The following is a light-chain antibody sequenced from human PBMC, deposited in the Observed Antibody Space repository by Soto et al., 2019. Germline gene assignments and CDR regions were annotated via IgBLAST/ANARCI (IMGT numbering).Light chain of an antibody. CDR1: SSDVGIYNF. CDR2: DVI. V-gene: IGLV2-14*03. J-gene: IGLJ1*01. Sequence: QSALTQPASVSGSPGQSITISCTGTSSDVGIYNFVSWYQHHPGKAPKLMIYDVINRPSGISDRFSGSKSGNTASLTISGLHAEDEADYYCTSYTISDTYVFGTGTKLTVL. CDR3: TSYTISDTYV.